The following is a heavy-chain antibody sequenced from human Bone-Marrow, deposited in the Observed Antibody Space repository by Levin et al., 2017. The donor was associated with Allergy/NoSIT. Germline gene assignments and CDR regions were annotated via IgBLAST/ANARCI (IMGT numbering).Heavy chain of an antibody. V-gene: IGHV4-34*01. CDR1: GGSFNDYN. CDR3: ARGLKGYATLSGVDGYYYYGLDV. CDR2: INHGART. J-gene: IGHJ6*02. D-gene: IGHD2-8*01. Sequence: SQTLSLTCAVYGGSFNDYNWSWIRQPPGKGLEWLGEINHGARTNSSPSLKSRVTLSIDTSKNQVFLRLTSVTAADTAVYYCARGLKGYATLSGVDGYYYYGLDVWGQGTTVTVSS.